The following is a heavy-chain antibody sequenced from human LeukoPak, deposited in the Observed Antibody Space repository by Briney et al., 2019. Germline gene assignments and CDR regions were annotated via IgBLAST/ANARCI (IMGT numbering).Heavy chain of an antibody. D-gene: IGHD3-22*01. Sequence: PGGSLRLSCEAFGFTLSNYWMAWVRQGPGKGLEWVSAISGSGGSTYYADSVKGRFTISRDNSKNTLYLQMNSLRAEDTAVYYCAKGQKNYYYDSSGYRWFDPWGQGTLVTVSS. V-gene: IGHV3-23*01. J-gene: IGHJ5*02. CDR3: AKGQKNYYYDSSGYRWFDP. CDR1: GFTLSNYW. CDR2: ISGSGGST.